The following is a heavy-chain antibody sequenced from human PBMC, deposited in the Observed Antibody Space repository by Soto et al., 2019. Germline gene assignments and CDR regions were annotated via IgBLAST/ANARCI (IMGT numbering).Heavy chain of an antibody. CDR2: ISGSGGST. J-gene: IGHJ4*02. V-gene: IGHV3-23*01. CDR1: GFTFSSYA. Sequence: EVQLLESGGGLVQPGGSLRLSCAASGFTFSSYAMSWVRQAPGKGLEWVSAISGSGGSTYYADSVKGRFTISRDNSKNTLYLQMNSLRAEDTAVYYCAKDLYYDSSGYYFFDYWGQGTLVTVSS. CDR3: AKDLYYDSSGYYFFDY. D-gene: IGHD3-22*01.